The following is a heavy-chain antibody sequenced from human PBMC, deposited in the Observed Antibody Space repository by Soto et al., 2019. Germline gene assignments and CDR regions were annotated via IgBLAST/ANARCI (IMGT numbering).Heavy chain of an antibody. CDR2: ISSSGSTI. CDR3: ARERYIVVVPAATVSYYGMDV. V-gene: IGHV3-48*03. J-gene: IGHJ6*02. D-gene: IGHD2-2*01. Sequence: GGSLRLSCAASGFTFSSYEMNWVRQAPGKGLEWVSYISSSGSTIYYADSVKGRFTISRDNAKNSLYLQMNSLRAEDTAVYYCARERYIVVVPAATVSYYGMDVWGQGTTVTVSS. CDR1: GFTFSSYE.